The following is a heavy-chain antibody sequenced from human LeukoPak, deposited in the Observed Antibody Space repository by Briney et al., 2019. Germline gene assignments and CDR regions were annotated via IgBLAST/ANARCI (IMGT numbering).Heavy chain of an antibody. J-gene: IGHJ4*02. CDR3: ARLVYSGSCYYFDY. CDR2: IYTSGST. CDR1: GGSISSYY. Sequence: SETLSLTCTVSGGSISSYYWSWLRQPAGKGLEWIGRIYTSGSTNYNPSLKSRVTMSVDTSKNQFSLKLSSVTAADTAVYYCARLVYSGSCYYFDYWGQGTLVTVSS. D-gene: IGHD1-26*01. V-gene: IGHV4-4*07.